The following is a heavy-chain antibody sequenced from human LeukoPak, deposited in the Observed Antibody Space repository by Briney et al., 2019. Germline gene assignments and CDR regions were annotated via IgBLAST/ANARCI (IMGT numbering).Heavy chain of an antibody. Sequence: SGGSLRLSCAGSGFTFSSNPLSWVRQAPGKGLEWVSASDPSGGNTYYAGSVRGRFTISRDNSKNTLYLQMNTLRAENTAVYYCATTKRARRYFDYWGQGTLVTVSS. V-gene: IGHV3-23*01. D-gene: IGHD1-1*01. CDR3: ATTKRARRYFDY. CDR2: SDPSGGNT. CDR1: GFTFSSNP. J-gene: IGHJ4*02.